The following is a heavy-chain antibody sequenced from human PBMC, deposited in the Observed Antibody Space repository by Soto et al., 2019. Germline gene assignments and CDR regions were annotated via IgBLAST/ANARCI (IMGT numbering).Heavy chain of an antibody. V-gene: IGHV3-30*18. CDR3: VKDTYYYDSSGYYIFEY. Sequence: QEQLVESGGGVVQPGRSLRLSCAASGLTFSRYGMHWVRQAPGKGLEWAAHISYDGSNKHYAESVKGRFTISRDSSKNTLYLQMNSLRAEDTAVYYCVKDTYYYDSSGYYIFEYWGQGTLVAVSS. D-gene: IGHD3-22*01. CDR2: ISYDGSNK. CDR1: GLTFSRYG. J-gene: IGHJ4*02.